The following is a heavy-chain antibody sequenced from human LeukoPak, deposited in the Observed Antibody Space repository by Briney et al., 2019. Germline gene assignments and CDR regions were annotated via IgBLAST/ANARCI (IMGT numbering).Heavy chain of an antibody. J-gene: IGHJ6*03. D-gene: IGHD2-2*02. CDR1: GFTFSDYY. V-gene: IGHV3-11*01. CDR3: ARGVFGCSSTSCYRWGYYYYYMNV. Sequence: PGGSLRLYCAASGFTFSDYYMSWIRQAPGKGLEWVSYISSSGSTIYYADSVKGRFTISRDNAKNSLYLQMNSLRAEDTAVYYCARGVFGCSSTSCYRWGYYYYYMNVWGKGTTVTVSS. CDR2: ISSSGSTI.